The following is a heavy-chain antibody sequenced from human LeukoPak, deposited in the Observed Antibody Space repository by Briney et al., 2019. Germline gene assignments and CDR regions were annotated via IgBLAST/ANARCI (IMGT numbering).Heavy chain of an antibody. CDR1: GYTFTSYG. CDR2: ISAYNGNT. CDR3: ARSYGHNYYYYYYMDV. D-gene: IGHD3-16*01. J-gene: IGHJ6*03. Sequence: ASVKVSCKASGYTFTSYGISWVRQAPGQGLEWMGWISAYNGNTNYAQKLQGRVTMTTDTSTSTAYMELRSLRSDDTAVYYCARSYGHNYYYYYYMDVWGKGTTVTVSS. V-gene: IGHV1-18*01.